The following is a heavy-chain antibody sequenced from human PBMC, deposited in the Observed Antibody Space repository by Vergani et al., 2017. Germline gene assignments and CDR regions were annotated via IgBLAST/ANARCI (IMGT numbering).Heavy chain of an antibody. J-gene: IGHJ4*02. D-gene: IGHD5-24*01. CDR2: IIPILGIA. Sequence: QVQLVQSGAEVKKPGSSVKVSCKSSGGTFSSYAISWVRQAPGQGLEWMGRIIPILGIANYAQKFQGRVTITADKSTSTAYMELSSLRSEDTAVYYCASEVGEMATMQGSGLRPFDYWGQGTLVTVSS. CDR3: ASEVGEMATMQGSGLRPFDY. V-gene: IGHV1-69*04. CDR1: GGTFSSYA.